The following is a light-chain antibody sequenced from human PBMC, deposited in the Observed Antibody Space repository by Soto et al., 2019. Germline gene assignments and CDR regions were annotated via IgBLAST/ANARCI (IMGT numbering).Light chain of an antibody. Sequence: EIVLTQSPGTLSLSPGERATLSCRASQSVSSSYLAWYQQKPGQAPRLLIYGASSRATGIPDRFSGSGSGTDFTFTISRLEPEDFAVYYCQQYGSSSCTFGQGTKLEIK. CDR1: QSVSSSY. J-gene: IGKJ2*02. CDR3: QQYGSSSCT. V-gene: IGKV3-20*01. CDR2: GAS.